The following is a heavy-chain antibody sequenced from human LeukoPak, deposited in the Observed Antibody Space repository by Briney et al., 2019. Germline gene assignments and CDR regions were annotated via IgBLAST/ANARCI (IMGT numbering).Heavy chain of an antibody. Sequence: PGGSLRLSCAASGFTFSSYAMHWVRQAPGKGLEWVAVISYDGSNKYYADSVKGRFTISRDNSKNTLYLQMDSLRAEDTAVYYCARGRDGYTERWGQGTMVTVSS. D-gene: IGHD5-24*01. CDR1: GFTFSSYA. V-gene: IGHV3-30*04. J-gene: IGHJ3*01. CDR2: ISYDGSNK. CDR3: ARGRDGYTER.